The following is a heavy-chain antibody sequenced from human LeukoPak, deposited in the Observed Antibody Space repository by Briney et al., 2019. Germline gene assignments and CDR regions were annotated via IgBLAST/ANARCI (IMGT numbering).Heavy chain of an antibody. CDR3: ARRSSGYSSGWYLGSRYYFDY. D-gene: IGHD6-19*01. CDR1: GGTFSSYA. CDR2: IIPIFGTA. V-gene: IGHV1-69*13. Sequence: ASVKVSCKASGGTFSSYAISWVRQAPGQGLEWMGGIIPIFGTANYAQKFQGRVTITADESTSTAYMELSSLRSEDTAVYYCARRSSGYSSGWYLGSRYYFDYWGQGTLVTVSS. J-gene: IGHJ4*02.